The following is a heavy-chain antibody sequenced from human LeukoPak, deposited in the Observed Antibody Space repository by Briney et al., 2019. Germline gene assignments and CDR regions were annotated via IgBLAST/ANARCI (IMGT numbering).Heavy chain of an antibody. V-gene: IGHV3-33*06. D-gene: IGHD6-13*01. Sequence: GRSLRLSCAASGFTFSDYAMHWVRQAPGKGLEWVAVIGYDGSNKYDADSVKGRFSISRDNSRNTLYLQMNSLRAEDTAVYYCAKDAAGPEYWGQGTLVTVSS. CDR1: GFTFSDYA. CDR2: IGYDGSNK. CDR3: AKDAAGPEY. J-gene: IGHJ4*02.